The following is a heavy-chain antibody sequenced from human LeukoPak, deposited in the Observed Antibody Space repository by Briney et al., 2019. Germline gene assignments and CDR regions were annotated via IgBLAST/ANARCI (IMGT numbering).Heavy chain of an antibody. V-gene: IGHV3-23*01. CDR1: GFTFRSRV. Sequence: GGSLILSCAASGFTFRSRVMAWDRPAPGKGLDLVSAISGRGGSTYYADSVKGRFTISRDNSKNTLYLQMNSLRAEDTAVYYCAKVTGQHGMDVWGQGTTVTVSS. J-gene: IGHJ6*02. CDR3: AKVTGQHGMDV. D-gene: IGHD2-2*01. CDR2: ISGRGGST.